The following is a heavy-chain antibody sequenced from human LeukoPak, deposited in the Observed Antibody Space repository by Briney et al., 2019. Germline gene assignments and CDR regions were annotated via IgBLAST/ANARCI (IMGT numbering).Heavy chain of an antibody. Sequence: SETLSLTCTVSGRSISSSSYYWGWIRQPPGKGLEWIGSIYYSGSTYYNPSLKSRVTISVDTSKNQFSLKLSSVTAADTAVYYCARLIDGVAAAGTFFDYWGQGTLATVSS. J-gene: IGHJ4*02. CDR2: IYYSGST. D-gene: IGHD6-13*01. CDR1: GRSISSSSYY. CDR3: ARLIDGVAAAGTFFDY. V-gene: IGHV4-39*01.